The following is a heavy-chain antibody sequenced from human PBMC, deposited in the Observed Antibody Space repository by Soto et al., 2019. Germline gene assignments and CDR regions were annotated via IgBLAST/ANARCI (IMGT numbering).Heavy chain of an antibody. J-gene: IGHJ4*02. CDR1: GESINSGGYY. Sequence: QVQLQESGPGLVKPSQTLSLTCSVSGESINSGGYYWSWIRHHPGKGLEWIGYIYDSESAYYNPSLKSRVTISMDTSKNHFAMRLSSVTAADTAVYYCARASSSSSAADYWGQGTRVTVSS. V-gene: IGHV4-31*03. D-gene: IGHD6-6*01. CDR3: ARASSSSSAADY. CDR2: IYDSESA.